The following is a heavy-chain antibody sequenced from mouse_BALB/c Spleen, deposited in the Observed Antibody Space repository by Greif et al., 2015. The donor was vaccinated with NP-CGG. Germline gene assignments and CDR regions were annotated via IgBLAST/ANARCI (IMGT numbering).Heavy chain of an antibody. J-gene: IGHJ4*01. V-gene: IGHV5-6-5*01. CDR1: GFTFSSYA. CDR2: ISSGGST. CDR3: ARAISHYYAMDY. Sequence: EVKLEESGGGLVKPGGSLKLSCAAPGFTFSSYAMSWVRQTPEKRLEWVASISSGGSTYYPDSVKGRFTISRDNARNILYLQMSSLRSEDTAMYYCARAISHYYAMDYWGQGTSVTVSS.